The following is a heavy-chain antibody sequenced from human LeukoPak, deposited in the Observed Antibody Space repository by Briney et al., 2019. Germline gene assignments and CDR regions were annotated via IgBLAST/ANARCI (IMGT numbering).Heavy chain of an antibody. CDR2: MNPNSGNT. V-gene: IGHV1-8*01. J-gene: IGHJ2*01. CDR3: ARRPPGYSSSWRGWYFDL. CDR1: GYTFTSYD. D-gene: IGHD6-13*01. Sequence: ASVKVSCKASGYTFTSYDINWVRQATGQGLEWMGWMNPNSGNTGYAQKFQGRVTMTRNTSISTAYMELSSLRSEDTAVYYCARRPPGYSSSWRGWYFDLWGRGTLVTVSS.